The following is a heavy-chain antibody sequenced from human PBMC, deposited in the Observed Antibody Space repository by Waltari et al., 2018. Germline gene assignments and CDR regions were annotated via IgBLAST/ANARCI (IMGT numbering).Heavy chain of an antibody. V-gene: IGHV3-30*18. CDR2: ISYDGSNK. J-gene: IGHJ4*02. CDR1: GFTFTNYG. D-gene: IGHD5-12*01. CDR3: AKDSAFRYSLYANYYFQF. Sequence: QVQLVESGGGVVQPGRSLRLSCAASGFTFTNYGKHWVRHAPGKGLEWVSFISYDGSNKYYADSVKGRFTISRDTSKNTLYLQMNSLRADDTAVYYCAKDSAFRYSLYANYYFQFWGQGTLVTVSS.